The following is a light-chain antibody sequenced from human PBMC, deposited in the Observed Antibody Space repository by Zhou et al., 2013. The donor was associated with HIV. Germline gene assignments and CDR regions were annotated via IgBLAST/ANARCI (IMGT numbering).Light chain of an antibody. J-gene: IGKJ1*01. Sequence: DIQMTQSPSSLSVSVGDRVTITCRASQGISNYLAWYQQKRGTVPKLLIYAASTLQSGVPSRFTGSGSGTDFTLTITSLEPEDVATYYCQQSNSFPRTFGQGTKVEIK. CDR2: AAS. CDR3: QQSNSFPRT. CDR1: QGISNY. V-gene: IGKV1-27*01.